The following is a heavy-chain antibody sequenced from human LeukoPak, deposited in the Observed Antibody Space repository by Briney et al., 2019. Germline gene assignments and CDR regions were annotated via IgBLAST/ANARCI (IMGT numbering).Heavy chain of an antibody. CDR3: ARAVGYYYYMDV. CDR2: MNPNSGNT. V-gene: IGHV1-8*03. J-gene: IGHJ6*03. CDR1: GYTFTSYD. Sequence: ASVKVSCKASGYTFTSYDINWVRQATGQGLEWMGWMNPNSGNTGYAQKFQGRVTITRNTSISTAYMELSSLGSEDTAVYYCARAVGYYYYMDVWGKGTTVTVSS.